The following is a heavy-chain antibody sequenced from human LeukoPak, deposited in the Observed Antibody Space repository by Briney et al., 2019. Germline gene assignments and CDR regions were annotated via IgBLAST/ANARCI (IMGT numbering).Heavy chain of an antibody. CDR2: IYTSGST. CDR1: GGSISSGSYY. CDR3: ARDYGDYLRGIDAFDI. D-gene: IGHD4-17*01. J-gene: IGHJ3*02. Sequence: SQTLSLTCTVSGGSISSGSYYWSWIRQPAGKGLEWIGRIYTSGSTNYNPSLKSRVTISVDTPKNQFSLKLSSVTAADTAVYYCARDYGDYLRGIDAFDIWGQGTMVTVSS. V-gene: IGHV4-61*02.